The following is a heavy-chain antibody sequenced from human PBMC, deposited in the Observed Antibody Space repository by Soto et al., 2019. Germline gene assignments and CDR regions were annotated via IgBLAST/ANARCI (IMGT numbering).Heavy chain of an antibody. Sequence: EVRLLESGGGLVQPGGSLRLSCAASGFTFGSYAMTWVRQAPGKGLEWVSAISGSSGSTYFADSVKGRFTISRDNSKNPLYKQRDRRRAEKTPIYYCGKAPSISWGVFDYGAQGPLITVSS. D-gene: IGHD6-13*01. CDR3: GKAPSISWGVFDY. V-gene: IGHV3-23*01. CDR2: ISGSSGST. J-gene: IGHJ4*02. CDR1: GFTFGSYA.